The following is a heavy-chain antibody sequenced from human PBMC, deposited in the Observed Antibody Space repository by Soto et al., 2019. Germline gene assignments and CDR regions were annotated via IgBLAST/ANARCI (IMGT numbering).Heavy chain of an antibody. J-gene: IGHJ6*02. CDR2: IYYSGST. CDR3: ASLVATDYYYYGMDV. V-gene: IGHV4-30-4*01. Sequence: QVQLQESGPGLVKPSQTLSLTCTVSGGSISSGDYYWSWIRQPPGKGLEWIGYIYYSGSTYYNPSLKSRVTISVDRSKNQFSLKLSSVTAADTAVYYCASLVATDYYYYGMDVWGQGTTVTVSS. CDR1: GGSISSGDYY. D-gene: IGHD5-12*01.